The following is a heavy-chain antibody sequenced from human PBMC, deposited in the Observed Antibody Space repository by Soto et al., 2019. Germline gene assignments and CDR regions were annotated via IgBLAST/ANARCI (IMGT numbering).Heavy chain of an antibody. CDR2: IYYSGST. V-gene: IGHV4-31*03. CDR3: ARDYEAAGRGKFDP. CDR1: GGSISGGGYY. D-gene: IGHD6-13*01. J-gene: IGHJ5*02. Sequence: SETLSLTCTVSGGSISGGGYYWSWIRQHPGKGLEWIGYIYYSGSTYYNPSLKSRVTISVDTSKNQFSLKLSSVTAADTAVYYCARDYEAAGRGKFDPWGQGTLVTVSS.